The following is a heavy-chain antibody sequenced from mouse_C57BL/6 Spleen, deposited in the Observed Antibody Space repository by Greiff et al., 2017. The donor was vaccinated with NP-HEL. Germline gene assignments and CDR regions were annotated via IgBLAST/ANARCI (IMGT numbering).Heavy chain of an antibody. Sequence: VMLVESGAELVRPGTSVKVSCKASGYAFTNYLIEWVKQRPGQGLEWIGVINPGSGGTNYNEKFKGKATLTADKSSSTAYMQLSSLTSEDSAVYFCARRSNYVDWYYAMDYWGQGTSVTVSS. D-gene: IGHD2-5*01. CDR1: GYAFTNYL. V-gene: IGHV1-54*01. J-gene: IGHJ4*01. CDR2: INPGSGGT. CDR3: ARRSNYVDWYYAMDY.